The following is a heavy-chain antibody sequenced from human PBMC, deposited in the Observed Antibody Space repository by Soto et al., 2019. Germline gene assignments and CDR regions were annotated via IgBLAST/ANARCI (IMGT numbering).Heavy chain of an antibody. D-gene: IGHD3-22*01. V-gene: IGHV4-31*03. Sequence: PSETLSLTCTVSGGSISSGGYYWSWIRQHPGKGLEWIGYIYYSGNTYYNPSLKSRVTISEDTSKNQFSLKLSSVTAADTAVYYCARATYYYDSSGYSDRVLDYWGQGTLVTVPS. J-gene: IGHJ4*02. CDR2: IYYSGNT. CDR1: GGSISSGGYY. CDR3: ARATYYYDSSGYSDRVLDY.